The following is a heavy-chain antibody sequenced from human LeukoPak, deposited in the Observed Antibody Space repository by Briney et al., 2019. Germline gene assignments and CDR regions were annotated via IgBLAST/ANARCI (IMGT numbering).Heavy chain of an antibody. V-gene: IGHV3-21*01. CDR3: AREGSRRAFDI. J-gene: IGHJ3*02. Sequence: GGSLRLSCTTSGFTFEDFSMNWVRQAPGKGLEWVSSISSSSSYIYYADSVKGRFTISRDNAKNSLYLQMNSLRAEDTAVYYCAREGSRRAFDIWGQGTMVTVSS. CDR1: GFTFEDFS. CDR2: ISSSSSYI.